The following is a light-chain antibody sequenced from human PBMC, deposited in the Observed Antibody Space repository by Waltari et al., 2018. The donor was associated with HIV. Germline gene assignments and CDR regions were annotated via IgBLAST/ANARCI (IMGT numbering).Light chain of an antibody. J-gene: IGLJ1*01. CDR3: AAWDDTLNGFV. Sequence: QSVLTQPPSVSEAPRQRVTISCSGSNSNIGNNAVIWFQHLPVKTPKLLIVYDSLLPAGVSDRFSATKSGTSASLAISGLQSEDAADYYCAAWDDTLNGFVFGTGTRVTVL. CDR2: YDS. V-gene: IGLV1-36*01. CDR1: NSNIGNNA.